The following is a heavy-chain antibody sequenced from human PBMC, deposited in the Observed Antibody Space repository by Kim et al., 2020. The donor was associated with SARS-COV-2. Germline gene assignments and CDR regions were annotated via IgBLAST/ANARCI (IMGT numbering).Heavy chain of an antibody. CDR3: ARGSSSPGYYYYGKDV. D-gene: IGHD6-13*01. CDR1: GGSISSSNW. Sequence: SETLSLTCAVSGGSISSSNWWSWVRQPPGKGLEWIGEIYHSGSTNYNPSLKSRVTISVDKSKNQFSLKLSSVTAADTAVYYCARGSSSPGYYYYGKDVWGEGTSGTVSS. J-gene: IGHJ6*04. V-gene: IGHV4-4*02. CDR2: IYHSGST.